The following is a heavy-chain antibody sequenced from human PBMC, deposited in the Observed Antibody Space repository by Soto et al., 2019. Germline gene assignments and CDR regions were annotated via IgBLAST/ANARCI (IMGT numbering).Heavy chain of an antibody. CDR1: GYAFTTYG. CDR2: ISAHNGNT. J-gene: IGHJ4*02. D-gene: IGHD1-1*01. CDR3: ARGRYGDY. V-gene: IGHV1-18*01. Sequence: QVHLVQSGAEVKKPGASVKVSCKGSGYAFTTYGITWVRQAPGQGLEWMGWISAHNGNTNYAQKLQGRVTVTRETSTRTAYRELRSLRSDDTAVYYGARGRYGDYWGQGALVTVSS.